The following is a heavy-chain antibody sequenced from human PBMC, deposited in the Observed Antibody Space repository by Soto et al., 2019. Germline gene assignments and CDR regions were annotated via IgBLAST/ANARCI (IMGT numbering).Heavy chain of an antibody. CDR2: IIPIFGTA. CDR3: ARAPGTICGVADTYYYYGMDV. V-gene: IGHV1-69*06. CDR1: GGTFSSYA. Sequence: QVQLVQSGAEVKKPGSSVKVSCKASGGTFSSYAISWVRQAPGHGLEWMGGIIPIFGTANYAQKFQGRVTIAADKSTSTAYMELSSLRSEDTAVYYCARAPGTICGVADTYYYYGMDVWGQGTTVTVSS. J-gene: IGHJ6*02. D-gene: IGHD3-3*01.